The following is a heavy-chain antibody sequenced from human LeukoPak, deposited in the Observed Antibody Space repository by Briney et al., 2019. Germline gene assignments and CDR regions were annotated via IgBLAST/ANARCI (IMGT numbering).Heavy chain of an antibody. CDR3: ARSPGVSRFIWYFDL. J-gene: IGHJ2*01. V-gene: IGHV1-18*01. CDR1: GYTFSSHG. Sequence: VASVKVSCKASGYTFSSHGISWMRQAPGHGLEWMGWIGPYTGNTNYAQKFQGRVTMTTDTSTNTAYMDLRSLRSDDTAVYYCARSPGVSRFIWYFDLWGRGTLVTVSS. CDR2: IGPYTGNT. D-gene: IGHD7-27*01.